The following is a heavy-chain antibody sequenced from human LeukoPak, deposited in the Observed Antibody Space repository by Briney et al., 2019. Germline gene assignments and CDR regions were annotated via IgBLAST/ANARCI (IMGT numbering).Heavy chain of an antibody. Sequence: GGSLRLSCAASGFTFSSYAMSWVRQAPGKGLEWVAVVSYDGSNKYYADSVKGRFTISRDNSKNTLSLQMSSLRAEDTAVYYCAKAETMTQRGYFDYWGQGTLVTVSS. CDR3: AKAETMTQRGYFDY. D-gene: IGHD1-1*01. J-gene: IGHJ4*02. V-gene: IGHV3-30*18. CDR1: GFTFSSYA. CDR2: VSYDGSNK.